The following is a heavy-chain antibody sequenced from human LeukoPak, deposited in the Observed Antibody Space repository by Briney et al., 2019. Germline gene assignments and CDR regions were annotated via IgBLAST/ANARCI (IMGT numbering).Heavy chain of an antibody. J-gene: IGHJ4*02. CDR1: GFTFRSYW. D-gene: IGHD2/OR15-2a*01. V-gene: IGHV3-7*01. CDR3: AKYLSRAFDS. CDR2: INQEASRT. Sequence: GSLRLSCAASGFTFRSYWMSWVRQAPGKGLEWLGHINQEASRTDHADSVRGRFTISRDNSRNLLYLHMSSLRAEDTAVYYCAKYLSRAFDSWGQGILVSVSS.